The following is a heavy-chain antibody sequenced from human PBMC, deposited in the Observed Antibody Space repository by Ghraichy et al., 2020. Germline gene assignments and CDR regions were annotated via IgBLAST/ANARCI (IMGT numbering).Heavy chain of an antibody. D-gene: IGHD3-22*01. CDR2: INPSGGST. J-gene: IGHJ5*02. CDR3: ARVPKYDSSGYQFAEMGWFDP. V-gene: IGHV1-46*01. CDR1: GYTFTSYY. Sequence: ASVKVSCKASGYTFTSYYMHWVRQAPGQGLEWMGIINPSGGSTSYAQKFQGRVTMTRDTSTSTVYMELSSLRSEDTAVYYCARVPKYDSSGYQFAEMGWFDPWGQGTLVTVSS.